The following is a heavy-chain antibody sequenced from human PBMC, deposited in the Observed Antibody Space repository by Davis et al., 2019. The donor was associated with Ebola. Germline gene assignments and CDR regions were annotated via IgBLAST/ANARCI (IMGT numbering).Heavy chain of an antibody. CDR3: VRHLVGLTDAFDV. CDR1: CGSVSSPPYY. D-gene: IGHD1-26*01. J-gene: IGHJ3*01. Sequence: SETLSLTCTVSCGSVSSPPYYWGWIRQPPGKGLEWMASIYSSGITYDNPSLKSRVTVSLDKSKNQFSLKLTSVTAADTAVYYCVRHLVGLTDAFDVWGQGRLVAVSS. V-gene: IGHV4-39*01. CDR2: IYSSGIT.